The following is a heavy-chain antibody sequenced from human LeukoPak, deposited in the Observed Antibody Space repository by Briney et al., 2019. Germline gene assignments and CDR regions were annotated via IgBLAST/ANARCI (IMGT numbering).Heavy chain of an antibody. CDR1: GFTFNSYA. Sequence: AGGSLRLSCAASGFTFNSYAMNWVRQAPGKGLEWVSVISGSGGSPHYADSVKGRFTISRDNSKNTLYLQMNSLRAEDTAVYYCAKLGFYYYDNSGYRRYYGMDVWGQGTTVTVSS. CDR2: ISGSGGSP. D-gene: IGHD3-22*01. J-gene: IGHJ6*02. CDR3: AKLGFYYYDNSGYRRYYGMDV. V-gene: IGHV3-23*01.